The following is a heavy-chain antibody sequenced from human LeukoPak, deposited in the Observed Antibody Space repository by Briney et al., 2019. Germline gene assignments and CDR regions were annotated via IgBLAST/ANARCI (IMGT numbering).Heavy chain of an antibody. V-gene: IGHV4-30-2*01. CDR2: IYHSGST. J-gene: IGHJ4*02. CDR3: ARGDPLEGPPLDY. CDR1: GGSISSGGYY. Sequence: SQTLSLTCTVSGGSISSGGYYWSWIRQPPGKGLEWIGYIYHSGSTYYNPSLKSRVTISVDRSKNQFSLKLSSVTAADTAVYYCARGDPLEGPPLDYWGQGTLVTVSS.